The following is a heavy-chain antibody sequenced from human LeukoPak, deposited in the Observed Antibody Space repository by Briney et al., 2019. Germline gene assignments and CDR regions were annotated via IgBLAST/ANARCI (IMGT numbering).Heavy chain of an antibody. J-gene: IGHJ4*02. D-gene: IGHD4-17*01. V-gene: IGHV3-53*01. CDR2: LFPDGNT. CDR3: ARANPVYGDFDY. Sequence: PGGSLRLSCAVSGLAVSYNYMSWVRQAPGKGLEWVSLLFPDGNTHYADSVQGRLSISRDNSRNTLYLDMSSLRTEDTAVYFCARANPVYGDFDYWGQGTLVTVSS. CDR1: GLAVSYNY.